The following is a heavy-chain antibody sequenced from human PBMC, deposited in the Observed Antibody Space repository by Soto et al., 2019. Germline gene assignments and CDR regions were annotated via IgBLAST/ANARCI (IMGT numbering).Heavy chain of an antibody. D-gene: IGHD5-12*01. CDR2: IIPIFGTA. V-gene: IGHV1-69*06. CDR3: ASKYSGYDFRYYYYGMDV. CDR1: GGTFSSYA. J-gene: IGHJ6*02. Sequence: SLKVTSKPSGGTFSSYAIIWVRQAPGQGLEWMGGIIPIFGTANYAQKFQGRVPITADTSTSTAYMELSSLRSEDTAEYYCASKYSGYDFRYYYYGMDVWGQGTTVTVSS.